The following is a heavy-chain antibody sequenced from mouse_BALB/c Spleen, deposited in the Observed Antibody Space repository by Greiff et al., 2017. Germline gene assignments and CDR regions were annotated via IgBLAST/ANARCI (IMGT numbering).Heavy chain of an antibody. Sequence: VQLQQSGAELAKPGASVKMSCKASGYTFTSYWMHWVKQRPGQGLEWIGYINPSTGYTEYNQKFKDKATLTADKSSSTAYMQLSSLTSEDSAVYYCARGDGTARAIFAYWGQGTLVTVSA. V-gene: IGHV1-7*01. J-gene: IGHJ3*01. CDR1: GYTFTSYW. D-gene: IGHD3-2*01. CDR2: INPSTGYT. CDR3: ARGDGTARAIFAY.